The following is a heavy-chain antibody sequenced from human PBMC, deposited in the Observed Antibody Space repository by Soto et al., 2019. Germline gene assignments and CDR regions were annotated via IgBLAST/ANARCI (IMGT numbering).Heavy chain of an antibody. CDR3: ASSPVTGIYYAMDV. D-gene: IGHD6-19*01. J-gene: IGHJ6*02. V-gene: IGHV4-31*03. CDR2: IYYTGST. CDR1: GGSISSGGYY. Sequence: PSETLSLTCTVSGGSISSGGYYWSWIRQHPGKGLEWIGNIYYTGSTHYDPSLKSRITISLDTSKNQISLKLSSVTAADTAVYYCASSPVTGIYYAMDVWGQGTTVTV.